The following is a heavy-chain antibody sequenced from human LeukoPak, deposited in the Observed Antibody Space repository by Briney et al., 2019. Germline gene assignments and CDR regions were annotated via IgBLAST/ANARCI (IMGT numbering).Heavy chain of an antibody. V-gene: IGHV3-21*01. CDR3: ARVPGYGGKGYCDY. CDR1: GFSFSSYG. D-gene: IGHD4-23*01. CDR2: ISSHSSYI. Sequence: HPGGSLRLSCAASGFSFSSYGMHWVRQAPGKGLEWVSSISSHSSYIYYADSVKGRFTISRDNAKNSLYLQMNSLRAEDTAVYYCARVPGYGGKGYCDYWGQGTLVTVSS. J-gene: IGHJ4*02.